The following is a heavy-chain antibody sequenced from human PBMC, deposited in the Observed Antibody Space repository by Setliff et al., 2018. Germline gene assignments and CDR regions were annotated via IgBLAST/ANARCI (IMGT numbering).Heavy chain of an antibody. CDR3: AKDRAAKSGWLYYFDY. D-gene: IGHD6-19*01. Sequence: PGGSLRLSCAASGFSFSNHAMSWVRQVPGKGLEWVSAITASGGSTYYADSVKGRFTISRDNSKNMLYLQMKSLRSEDTAIYYCAKDRAAKSGWLYYFDYWGQGTLVTVSS. CDR1: GFSFSNHA. CDR2: ITASGGST. V-gene: IGHV3-23*01. J-gene: IGHJ4*02.